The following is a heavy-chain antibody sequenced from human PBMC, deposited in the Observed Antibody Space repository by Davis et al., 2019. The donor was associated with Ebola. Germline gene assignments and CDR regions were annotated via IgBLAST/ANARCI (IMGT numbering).Heavy chain of an antibody. CDR3: ARGPTPTGVDP. CDR2: IYHSGST. CDR1: GGSISSSNW. D-gene: IGHD4-17*01. Sequence: MPGGSLRLSCAVSGGSISSSNWWSWVRQPPGKGLEWIGEIYHSGSTNYNPSLKSRVTISVDTSKNQFSLKLSSVTAADTAVYYCARGPTPTGVDPWGQGTLVTVSS. J-gene: IGHJ5*02. V-gene: IGHV4-4*02.